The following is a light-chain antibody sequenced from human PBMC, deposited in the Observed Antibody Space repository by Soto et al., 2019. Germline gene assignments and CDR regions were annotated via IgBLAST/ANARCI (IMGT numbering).Light chain of an antibody. Sequence: QAVVTQPASVSGSPGQSIAISCTGTGSDVGGYNYVSWYQQHPGKAPKLMIYGVSDRPSGVSDRFSGSKSGNTASLTISGLLADDEADYYCTSYTSSFLVIFGGGTKVTVL. J-gene: IGLJ2*01. V-gene: IGLV2-14*01. CDR3: TSYTSSFLVI. CDR2: GVS. CDR1: GSDVGGYNY.